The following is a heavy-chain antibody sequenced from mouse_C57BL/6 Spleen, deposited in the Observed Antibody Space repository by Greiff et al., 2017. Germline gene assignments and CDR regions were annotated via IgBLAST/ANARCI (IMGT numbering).Heavy chain of an antibody. CDR1: GFTFSSYG. CDR2: ISSGGSYT. Sequence: EVKLVESGGDLVKPGGSLKLSCAASGFTFSSYGMSWVRQTPDKRLEWVATISSGGSYTYSPDSVKGRFTISRDNAKNTLYLQMSSLKSEDTAMYYCARRGDGAWFAYWGQGTLVTVSA. CDR3: ARRGDGAWFAY. V-gene: IGHV5-6*02. J-gene: IGHJ3*01.